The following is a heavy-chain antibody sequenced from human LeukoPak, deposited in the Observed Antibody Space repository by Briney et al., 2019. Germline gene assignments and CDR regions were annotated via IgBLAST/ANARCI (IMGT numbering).Heavy chain of an antibody. CDR1: GGSFSGYY. CDR3: ARAGVVVPATNWFDP. J-gene: IGHJ5*01. Sequence: PSETLSLTCAVYGGSFSGYYWSWIRQPPGKGLEWIGEINHSGSTNYNPSLKSRVTISVDTSKNQFTLKLSSVTAADTAVYYCARAGVVVPATNWFDPWGQGTLVTGSS. CDR2: INHSGST. V-gene: IGHV4-34*01. D-gene: IGHD2-2*01.